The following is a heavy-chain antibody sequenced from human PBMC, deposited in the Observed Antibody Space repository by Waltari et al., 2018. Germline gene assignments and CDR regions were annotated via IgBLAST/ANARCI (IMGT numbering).Heavy chain of an antibody. CDR1: GYTFTSYG. V-gene: IGHV1-18*01. Sequence: QVQLVQSGAEVKKPGASVKVSCKASGYTFTSYGISWVRQAPGQWLEWMGWISAYNGNTNYAQKLQGRVTMTTDTSTSTAYMELRSLRSDDTAVYYCARDPATYDSSGYRTDDAFDIWGQGTMVTVSS. CDR2: ISAYNGNT. CDR3: ARDPATYDSSGYRTDDAFDI. D-gene: IGHD3-22*01. J-gene: IGHJ3*02.